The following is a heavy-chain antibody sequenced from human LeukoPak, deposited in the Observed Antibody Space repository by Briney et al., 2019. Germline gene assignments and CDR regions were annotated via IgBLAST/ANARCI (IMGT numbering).Heavy chain of an antibody. CDR3: ARTASWIQLWGYYYMDV. D-gene: IGHD5-18*01. Sequence: ASVKVSCKASGYTFTGYYMHRVRQAPGQGLEWMGWINPNSSGTNYAQKFQGRVTMTRDTSISTAYMELSRLRSDDTAVYYCARTASWIQLWGYYYMDVWGKGTTVTVSS. CDR1: GYTFTGYY. J-gene: IGHJ6*03. V-gene: IGHV1-2*02. CDR2: INPNSSGT.